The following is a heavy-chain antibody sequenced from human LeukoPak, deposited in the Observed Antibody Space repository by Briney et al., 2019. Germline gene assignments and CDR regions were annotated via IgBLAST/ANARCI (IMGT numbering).Heavy chain of an antibody. V-gene: IGHV4-59*12. J-gene: IGHJ3*02. CDR2: VSYSGYT. Sequence: SETLSLTCTVSGGSISSDYWSWIRQPPGKGLEWIGYVSYSGYTNFNPALKSRVTISVDTSKNQFSLKLSSVTAADTAIYYCTREYGFMTTVFHAFDIWGQGTMVTVSS. D-gene: IGHD4-17*01. CDR3: TREYGFMTTVFHAFDI. CDR1: GGSISSDY.